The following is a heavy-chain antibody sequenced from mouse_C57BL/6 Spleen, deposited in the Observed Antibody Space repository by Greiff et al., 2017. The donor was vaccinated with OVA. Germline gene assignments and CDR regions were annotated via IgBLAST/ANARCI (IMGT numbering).Heavy chain of an antibody. J-gene: IGHJ1*03. D-gene: IGHD1-1*01. V-gene: IGHV5-16*01. CDR1: GFTFSDYY. Sequence: VESEGGLVQPGSSMKLSCTASGFTFSDYYMAWVRQVPEKGLEWVANINYDGSSTYYLDSLKSRFIISRDNAKNILYLQMSSLKSEDTATYYCAREGAFITTVVATRYFDVWGTGTTVTVSS. CDR3: AREGAFITTVVATRYFDV. CDR2: INYDGSST.